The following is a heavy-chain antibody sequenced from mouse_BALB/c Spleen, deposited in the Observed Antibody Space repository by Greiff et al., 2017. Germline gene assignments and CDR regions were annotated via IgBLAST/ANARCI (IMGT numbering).Heavy chain of an antibody. J-gene: IGHJ4*01. D-gene: IGHD2-3*01. CDR2: INPYNDGT. CDR1: GYTFTSYV. CDR3: ARLYDGYVYAMDY. V-gene: IGHV1-14*01. Sequence: EVQLQESGPELVKPGASVKMSCKASGYTFTSYVMHWVKQKPGQGLEWIGYINPYNDGTKYNEKFKGKATLTSDKSSSTAYMELSSLTSEDSAVYYCARLYDGYVYAMDYWGQGTSVTVSS.